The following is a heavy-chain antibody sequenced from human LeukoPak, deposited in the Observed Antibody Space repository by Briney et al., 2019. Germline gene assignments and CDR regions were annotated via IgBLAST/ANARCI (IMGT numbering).Heavy chain of an antibody. J-gene: IGHJ4*02. CDR3: ARGVEPLAANTLAY. D-gene: IGHD1-14*01. CDR1: RLTGISND. CDR2: LYSDGNT. V-gene: IGHV3-53*01. Sequence: QPRGSRRLYLAAARLTGISNDITGGRQAPGKGFEWVSVLYSDGNTKYADSVQGRFTISSDNSKNPLYLEMNSLSPDDTDVYYCARGVEPLAANTLAYWGQGTRVTVSS.